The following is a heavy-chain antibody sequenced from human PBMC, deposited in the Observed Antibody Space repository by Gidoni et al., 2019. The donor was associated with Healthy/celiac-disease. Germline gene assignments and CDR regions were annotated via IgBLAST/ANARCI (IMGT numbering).Heavy chain of an antibody. CDR2: INHSGST. V-gene: IGHV4-34*01. Sequence: VQLQQWGAGLLKPSETLSLTCAAYGGSFSGYYWRWIRQHPGKGLEWIGEINHSGSTNYNPSIKSRVTISVDTSKNQFSLKLSSVTYADTAVYYCARGSTSPSTNWFDPWGQGTLVTVSS. CDR1: GGSFSGYY. D-gene: IGHD2-2*01. CDR3: ARGSTSPSTNWFDP. J-gene: IGHJ5*02.